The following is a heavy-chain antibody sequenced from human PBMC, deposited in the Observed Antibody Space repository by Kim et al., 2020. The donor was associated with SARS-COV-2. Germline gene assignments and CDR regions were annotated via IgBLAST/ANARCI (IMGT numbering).Heavy chain of an antibody. CDR3: AGGYTSGWSDY. CDR2: I. V-gene: IGHV6-1*01. D-gene: IGHD6-19*01. J-gene: IGHJ4*02. Sequence: IDYALSVRSRMTTNPDTSKNQFSLQLNSLTPEDTAVYYCAGGYTSGWSDYWGQGTLVTVSS.